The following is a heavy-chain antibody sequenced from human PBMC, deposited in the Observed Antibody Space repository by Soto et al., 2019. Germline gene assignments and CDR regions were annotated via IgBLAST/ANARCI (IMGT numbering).Heavy chain of an antibody. CDR2: ISGSGGST. CDR1: GFTFSSYA. V-gene: IGHV3-23*01. J-gene: IGHJ6*03. CDR3: AKDGIAVAGTEFNYYYYMDV. Sequence: GGSLRLSCAASGFTFSSYAMSWVRQAPGKGLEWVSAISGSGGSTYYADSVKGRFTISTDNSKNTLYLQMNSLRAEDTAVYYCAKDGIAVAGTEFNYYYYMDVWGKGTTVTVSS. D-gene: IGHD6-19*01.